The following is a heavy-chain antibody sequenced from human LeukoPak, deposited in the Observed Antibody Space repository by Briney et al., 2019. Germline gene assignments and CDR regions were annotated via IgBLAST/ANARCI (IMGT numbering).Heavy chain of an antibody. D-gene: IGHD3-22*01. CDR2: IKHDGSEK. Sequence: PGGSLRLSCTASEFTFSSYWMSWVRQAPGKGLEWVANIKHDGSEKNYVDSVKGRFTISRDNAKNSLYLQMNSLRAEDTAVYYCATPLDYYDRSDSYQGGDWGQGTLVTVSS. CDR1: EFTFSSYW. CDR3: ATPLDYYDRSDSYQGGD. V-gene: IGHV3-7*03. J-gene: IGHJ4*02.